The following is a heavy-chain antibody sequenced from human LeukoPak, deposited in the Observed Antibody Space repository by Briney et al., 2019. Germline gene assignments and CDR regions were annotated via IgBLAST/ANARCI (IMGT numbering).Heavy chain of an antibody. V-gene: IGHV3-30*03. Sequence: GGSLRLSCAASGFTFSSYGMHWVRQAPGKGLEWVAVISYDGSNKYYADSVKGRFTISRDNSKNTLYLQMNSLRAEDTAVYYCARHSGIAAAGSSGRRPVDVWGQGTTVTVSS. CDR2: ISYDGSNK. D-gene: IGHD6-13*01. CDR3: ARHSGIAAAGSSGRRPVDV. CDR1: GFTFSSYG. J-gene: IGHJ6*02.